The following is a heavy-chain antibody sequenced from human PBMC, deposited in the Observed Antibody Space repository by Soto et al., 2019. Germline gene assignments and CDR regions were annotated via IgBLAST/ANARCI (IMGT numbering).Heavy chain of an antibody. CDR2: ISYDGSNK. CDR1: GFTFSSYG. J-gene: IGHJ6*02. D-gene: IGHD3-10*01. CDR3: AKDVGVWFGTLYYYYYGMDV. Sequence: GGSLRLSCAASGFTFSSYGMHWVRQAPGKGLEWVAVISYDGSNKYYADSVKGRFTISRDNSKNTLYLQMNSLRAEDTAVYYCAKDVGVWFGTLYYYYYGMDVWGQATTVTVSS. V-gene: IGHV3-30*18.